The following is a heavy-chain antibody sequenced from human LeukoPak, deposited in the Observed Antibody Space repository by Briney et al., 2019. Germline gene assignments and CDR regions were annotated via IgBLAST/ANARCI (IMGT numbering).Heavy chain of an antibody. CDR3: ARHGSGSYYKYYDY. V-gene: IGHV5-51*01. CDR2: IYPGYSDT. CDR1: GYGFSSYW. D-gene: IGHD3-10*01. J-gene: IGHJ4*02. Sequence: GEALKISFKGSGYGFSSYWIGLVRPMPGKGVEWMGIIYPGYSDTRYSPSFKGQVTISADKSITTAYLQWSSLQASDTAMYYCARHGSGSYYKYYDYWGQGTLVTVSS.